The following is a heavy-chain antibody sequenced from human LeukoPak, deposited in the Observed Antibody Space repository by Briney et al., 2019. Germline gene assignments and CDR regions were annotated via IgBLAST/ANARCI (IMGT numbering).Heavy chain of an antibody. J-gene: IGHJ4*02. CDR3: ARPNTSGYYPPTLRY. V-gene: IGHV1-2*02. D-gene: IGHD3-22*01. Sequence: ASVKVSCKASGYTFTDYYIHWVRPAPGQGLEWMGWINPNSGDTDFAQKFQGMVTMTRDTSISTAYMELSRLRSDDTAVFYCARPNTSGYYPPTLRYWGQGTLVAVSS. CDR2: INPNSGDT. CDR1: GYTFTDYY.